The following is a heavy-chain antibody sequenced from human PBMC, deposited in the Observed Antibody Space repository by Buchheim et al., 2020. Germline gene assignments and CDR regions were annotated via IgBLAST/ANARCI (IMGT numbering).Heavy chain of an antibody. CDR3: ARTSSFDY. J-gene: IGHJ4*02. CDR1: GFTLTGYY. V-gene: IGHV1-2*02. CDR2: INPDSGGT. Sequence: VQLVQSGAEVKKPGASVKVSCKASGFTLTGYYMHWVRQAPGQGLEWMGWINPDSGGTNYAQKFQGRVTMTRDTSINKAYMELSSLTSDDSAVYYCARTSSFDYWGQGTL.